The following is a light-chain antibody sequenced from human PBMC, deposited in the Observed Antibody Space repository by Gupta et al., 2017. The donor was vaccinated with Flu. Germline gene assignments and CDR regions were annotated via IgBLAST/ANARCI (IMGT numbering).Light chain of an antibody. CDR2: GAT. V-gene: IGKV3-20*01. CDR1: RSVSTTY. Sequence: ETASLSCRASRSVSTTYSGWLRQTPRQAPRVLIYGATTSAAGVPDRFNGSASRTDFPLTINRLAHEDCVVYYCHQYASSPRSFGQGTKLEI. J-gene: IGKJ2*01. CDR3: HQYASSPRS.